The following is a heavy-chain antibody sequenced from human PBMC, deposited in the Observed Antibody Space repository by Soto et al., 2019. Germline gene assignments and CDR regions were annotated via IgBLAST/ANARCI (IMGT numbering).Heavy chain of an antibody. CDR2: ISADGHCT. J-gene: IGHJ5*02. Sequence: GGSLRLSCAASGFRFSDYSMSWVRQVPGGGLECRAVISADGHCTYFADSVKGRLTSTRDNFQDTMSLEMNSLTPEDTAVSYCAKIPVLYYGSSGFYGWFGPWGRRSQVTVSS. CDR1: GFRFSDYS. CDR3: AKIPVLYYGSSGFYGWFGP. V-gene: IGHV3-23*01. D-gene: IGHD3-22*01.